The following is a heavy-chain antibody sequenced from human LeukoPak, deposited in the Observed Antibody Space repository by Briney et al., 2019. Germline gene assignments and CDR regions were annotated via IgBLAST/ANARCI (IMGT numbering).Heavy chain of an antibody. CDR2: INHSGST. CDR1: GGSFSGYY. V-gene: IGHV4-34*01. J-gene: IGHJ4*02. D-gene: IGHD2-15*01. CDR3: ARGNIVVVVAATGGTFDY. Sequence: SETLSLTCAVYGGSFSGYYWSWIRQPPGKGLEWIGEINHSGSTNYNPSLKSRVTISVDTSKNQFSLKLSSVTAADTAVYYCARGNIVVVVAATGGTFDYWSQGTLVTVSS.